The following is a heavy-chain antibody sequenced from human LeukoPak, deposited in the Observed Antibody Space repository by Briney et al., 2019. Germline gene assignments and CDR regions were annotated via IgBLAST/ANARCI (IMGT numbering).Heavy chain of an antibody. CDR2: ISSGGNT. V-gene: IGHV3-53*01. D-gene: IGHD3-10*02. Sequence: GGSLRLSCKVSGFTVSTNSWSWVRQAPGKGLEWVSFISSGGNTDHSDSVKGRFTISRDNAKNSLYLQMNSLRAEDTAVYYCAELGITMIGGVWGKGTTVTISS. CDR3: AELGITMIGGV. J-gene: IGHJ6*04. CDR1: GFTVSTNS.